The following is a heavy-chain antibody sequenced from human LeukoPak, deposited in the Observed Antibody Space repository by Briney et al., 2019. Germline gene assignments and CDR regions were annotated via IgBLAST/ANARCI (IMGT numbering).Heavy chain of an antibody. CDR1: GFSLSTSGVG. CDR3: AHRGLCQGSGGSCYFLYFDY. CDR2: IYWDDDR. D-gene: IGHD2-15*01. V-gene: IGHV2-5*02. J-gene: IGHJ4*02. Sequence: SGPTLVKPTQTLTLTCTFSGFSLSTSGVGVGWIRQPPGKALEWLALIYWDDDRRYSPSLKSRLTITKDTSKNQVVLTMTNMDPVDTATYYCAHRGLCQGSGGSCYFLYFDYWGQGTLVTVSS.